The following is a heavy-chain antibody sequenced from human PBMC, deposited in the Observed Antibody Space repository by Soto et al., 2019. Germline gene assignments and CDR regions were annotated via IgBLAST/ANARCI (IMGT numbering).Heavy chain of an antibody. CDR1: GGSISSYY. CDR3: ARERRDGYNGDDFDY. D-gene: IGHD2-21*01. V-gene: IGHV4-59*01. CDR2: IYYSGST. J-gene: IGHJ4*02. Sequence: SETLSLTCTVSGGSISSYYWSWIRQPPGKGLEWIGYIYYSGSTNYNPSLKSRVTISVDTSKNQFSLKLSSVTAADTAVYYCARERRDGYNGDDFDYWGQGTLVTVSS.